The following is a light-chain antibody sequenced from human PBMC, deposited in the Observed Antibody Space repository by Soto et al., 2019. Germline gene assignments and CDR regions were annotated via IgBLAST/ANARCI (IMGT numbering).Light chain of an antibody. Sequence: EIVMTQSPATLSVSPGERATLSCRASQSVSSDLAWYHQKPGQAPRLLIYGASTRATGIPARFSGSGSGTEFTLTISSLQSEDFAVYYCLQYNNWPPITFGQGTRLE. V-gene: IGKV3-15*01. J-gene: IGKJ5*01. CDR3: LQYNNWPPIT. CDR1: QSVSSD. CDR2: GAS.